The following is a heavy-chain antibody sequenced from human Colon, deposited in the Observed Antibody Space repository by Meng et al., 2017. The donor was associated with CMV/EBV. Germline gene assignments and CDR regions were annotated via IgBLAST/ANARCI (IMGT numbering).Heavy chain of an antibody. D-gene: IGHD2-15*01. CDR1: GDNFNIYG. CDR2: ISGYNGNT. V-gene: IGHV1-18*01. J-gene: IGHJ5*02. Sequence: ASVKVSCKASGDNFNIYGIVWVRQAPGQGLEWRGWISGYNGNTNYAPKFQDRLNLTTDTSSSTAYMELRSLRSDDTALYYCARLELKYCSGGRCSFLNWFDPWGQGTLVTVSS. CDR3: ARLELKYCSGGRCSFLNWFDP.